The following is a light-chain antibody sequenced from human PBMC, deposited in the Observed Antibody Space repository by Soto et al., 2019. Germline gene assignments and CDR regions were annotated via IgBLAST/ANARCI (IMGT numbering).Light chain of an antibody. Sequence: DIQITQSPSSLSASVGDRVTITCRESQSIGSYLNWYPQKPGKAPKLLIYAASNLQSGVPSRFSGSGSWTDFTLTISRLQPEDFATYYCQQSYSTPTFGQGTRLEIK. CDR3: QQSYSTPT. V-gene: IGKV1-39*01. CDR1: QSIGSY. CDR2: AAS. J-gene: IGKJ5*01.